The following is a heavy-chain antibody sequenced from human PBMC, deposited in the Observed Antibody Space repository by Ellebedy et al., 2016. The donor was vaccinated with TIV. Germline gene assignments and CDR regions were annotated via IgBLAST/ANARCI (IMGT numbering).Heavy chain of an antibody. CDR2: IYYSGST. Sequence: MPSETLSLTCTVSGGSLPSHYWSWIRQPQGKGLEWIGYIYYSGSTNYNPSLKSRVTISVDTSKNQFSLKLSSVTAADTAVYYCARFMFGELFSNGMDVWGQGTTVTVSS. V-gene: IGHV4-59*11. J-gene: IGHJ6*02. CDR1: GGSLPSHY. CDR3: ARFMFGELFSNGMDV. D-gene: IGHD3-10*02.